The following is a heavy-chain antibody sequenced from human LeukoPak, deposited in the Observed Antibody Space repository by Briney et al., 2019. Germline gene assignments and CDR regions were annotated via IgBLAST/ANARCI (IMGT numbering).Heavy chain of an antibody. Sequence: PSETLSLTCTVSGGSISSSSYYWGWIRQPPGKGLEWIGSIYYSGSTYYNPSLKSRVTISVDTSKNQFSLKLSSVTAADTAVYYCARPDDDSVCSSSSCAFDIWGQGTMVTVSA. V-gene: IGHV4-39*01. CDR1: GGSISSSSYY. CDR2: IYYSGST. CDR3: ARPDDDSVCSSSSCAFDI. D-gene: IGHD6-6*01. J-gene: IGHJ3*02.